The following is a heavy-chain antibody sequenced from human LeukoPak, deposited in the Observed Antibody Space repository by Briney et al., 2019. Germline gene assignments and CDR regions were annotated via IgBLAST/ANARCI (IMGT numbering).Heavy chain of an antibody. Sequence: PGGSLRLSCSASGFTFSSYAMHWVRQAPGKGLEYVSAISSNGGSTYYADSVKGRFTISRDNSKNTLYLQMSRLRAEDTAVYYCVKDVWGRCGGAGAFDIWGQGTMVTVSS. CDR3: VKDVWGRCGGAGAFDI. V-gene: IGHV3-64D*09. CDR2: ISSNGGST. CDR1: GFTFSSYA. J-gene: IGHJ3*02. D-gene: IGHD3-16*01.